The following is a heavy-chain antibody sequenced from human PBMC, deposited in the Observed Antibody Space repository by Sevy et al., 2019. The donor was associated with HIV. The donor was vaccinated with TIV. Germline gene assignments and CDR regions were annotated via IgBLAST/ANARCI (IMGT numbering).Heavy chain of an antibody. Sequence: GESLKISCKGSGYSFTSYWIGWVRQMPGKGLEWMGIIYPGDSDTRYSPSFQGQVTISADKSISTAYLQWSSLKASDTAMYYCASRSSRAVAGTKSGFPDYYYGMDVWGQGTTVTVSS. CDR3: ASRSSRAVAGTKSGFPDYYYGMDV. J-gene: IGHJ6*02. V-gene: IGHV5-51*01. D-gene: IGHD6-19*01. CDR2: IYPGDSDT. CDR1: GYSFTSYW.